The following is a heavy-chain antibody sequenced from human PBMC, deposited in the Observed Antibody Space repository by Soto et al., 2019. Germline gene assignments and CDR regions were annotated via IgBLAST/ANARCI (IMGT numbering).Heavy chain of an antibody. D-gene: IGHD2-15*01. CDR3: ARDQGYCSGGSCYVAGY. V-gene: IGHV3-74*01. CDR2: INSDGSST. CDR1: GFTFSSYW. J-gene: IGHJ4*02. Sequence: EVQLVESGGGLVQPGGSLRLSCAASGFTFSSYWMHWVRQAPGKGLVWVSRINSDGSSTGYADSVMGRFTISRDNAKNTLYLQMNSLGAEDTAVYYCARDQGYCSGGSCYVAGYWGQGTLVTVSS.